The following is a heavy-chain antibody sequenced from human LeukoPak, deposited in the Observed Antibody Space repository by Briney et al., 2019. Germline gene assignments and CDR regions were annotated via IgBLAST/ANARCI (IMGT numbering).Heavy chain of an antibody. CDR1: GFTFSSYA. CDR2: ISGSGDGT. D-gene: IGHD5-24*01. Sequence: PGGSLRLSCAASGFTFSSYAVSWVRQAPGRGLDWVSTISGSGDGTYYADSVKGRFTISRDNSKNTLYLQMNSLRDEDTAIYYCATVQFQLPPARWPSIYWGQGTLVTVSS. J-gene: IGHJ4*02. CDR3: ATVQFQLPPARWPSIY. V-gene: IGHV3-23*01.